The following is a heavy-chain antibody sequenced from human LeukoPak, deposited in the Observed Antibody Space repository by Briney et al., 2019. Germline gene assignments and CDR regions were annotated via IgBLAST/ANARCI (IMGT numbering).Heavy chain of an antibody. CDR2: IWYDGSNK. V-gene: IGHV3-33*01. CDR3: AREWVTTVLLDY. Sequence: GGSLRRSCAASGFTFSSYGMHWVRQAPGKGLEWVAVIWYDGSNKYYADSVKGRFTISRDNSKNTLYLQMNSLRAEDTAVYYCAREWVTTVLLDYWGQGTLVTVSS. D-gene: IGHD4-17*01. CDR1: GFTFSSYG. J-gene: IGHJ4*02.